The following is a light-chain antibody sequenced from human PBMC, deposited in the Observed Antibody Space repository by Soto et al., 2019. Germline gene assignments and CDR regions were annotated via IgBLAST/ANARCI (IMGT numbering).Light chain of an antibody. CDR2: GAS. CDR1: QSVSSN. CDR3: QQYNNWPPWT. Sequence: EIVMTQSPATLSVSPGERATLSCRASQSVSSNIAWYQQKPGQAPRLLIYGASNRATGIPARFSGRGSGTEFTLTISSLQSEDFAVYYCQQYNNWPPWTFGQGTKVDSK. J-gene: IGKJ1*01. V-gene: IGKV3-15*01.